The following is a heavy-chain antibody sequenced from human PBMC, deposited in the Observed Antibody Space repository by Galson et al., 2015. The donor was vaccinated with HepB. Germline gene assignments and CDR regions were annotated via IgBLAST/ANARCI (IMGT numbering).Heavy chain of an antibody. CDR2: IYYSGST. D-gene: IGHD2/OR15-2a*01. J-gene: IGHJ4*02. CDR3: ARQKGNRMPFDF. CDR1: GGSISSSSYY. Sequence: ETLSLTCTVSGGSISSSSYYWGWIRQPPGKGLEWIGSIYYSGSTYYNPSLKSRVTISVDTSKNQSSLKLSSVTAADTAVYYCARQKGNRMPFDFWGQGTLVTVSS. V-gene: IGHV4-39*01.